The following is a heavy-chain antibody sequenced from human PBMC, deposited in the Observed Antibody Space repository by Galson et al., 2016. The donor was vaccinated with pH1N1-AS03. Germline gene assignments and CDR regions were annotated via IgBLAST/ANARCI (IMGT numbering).Heavy chain of an antibody. D-gene: IGHD2-15*01. CDR2: IIGSGENT. J-gene: IGHJ4*02. V-gene: IGHV3-23*01. CDR3: AKGSGYCSDATCYRFDR. Sequence: SLRLSCAASEFSFSRFAMAWVRQAPGKGLEWVSSIIGSGENTWYAESAKGRFTISRDNPKNTLYLQLNGLRAEDTALYYCAKGSGYCSDATCYRFDRWGQGALVTVSS. CDR1: EFSFSRFA.